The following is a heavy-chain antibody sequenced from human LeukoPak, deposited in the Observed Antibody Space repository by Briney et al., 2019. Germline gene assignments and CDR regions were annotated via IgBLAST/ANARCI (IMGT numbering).Heavy chain of an antibody. CDR3: ARAWVEMATSPLGY. V-gene: IGHV3-20*04. D-gene: IGHD5-24*01. Sequence: GGSLRLSCAASEFTFDDYGMSWVRQAPGKGLEWVSGINWNGGSTGYADSVKGRFTISRDNAKNSLYLQMNSLRAEDTALYYCARAWVEMATSPLGYWGQGTLVTVSS. CDR1: EFTFDDYG. J-gene: IGHJ4*02. CDR2: INWNGGST.